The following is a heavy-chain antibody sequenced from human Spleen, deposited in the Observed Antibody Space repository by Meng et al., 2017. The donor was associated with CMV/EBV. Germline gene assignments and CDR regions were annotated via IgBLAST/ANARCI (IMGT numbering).Heavy chain of an antibody. J-gene: IGHJ4*02. Sequence: SETLSLTCTVSGYSISTGYFWGWIRQSPGKGLEWIGIYDTGATYYNPSLKSRVVISVDTSERQFSLKLSAVTAADTAVYYCARGRGSSTSGVEYWGQGTLVTVSS. CDR1: GYSISTGYF. CDR2: IYDTGAT. CDR3: ARGRGSSTSGVEY. D-gene: IGHD2-2*01. V-gene: IGHV4-38-2*02.